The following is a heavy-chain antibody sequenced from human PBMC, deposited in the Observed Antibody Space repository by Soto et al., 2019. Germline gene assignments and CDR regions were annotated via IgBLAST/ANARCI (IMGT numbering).Heavy chain of an antibody. D-gene: IGHD2-2*01. Sequence: QTLSLTCAISGDSVSSNSAAWNWIRQSPSRGLEWLGRTYYRSKWYNDYAVSVKSRITINPDTSKNQFSLQLNSVTPEDTAVYYCARGVAVPAAMHTAFDIWGQGTMVTVSS. V-gene: IGHV6-1*01. CDR3: ARGVAVPAAMHTAFDI. J-gene: IGHJ3*02. CDR1: GDSVSSNSAA. CDR2: TYYRSKWYN.